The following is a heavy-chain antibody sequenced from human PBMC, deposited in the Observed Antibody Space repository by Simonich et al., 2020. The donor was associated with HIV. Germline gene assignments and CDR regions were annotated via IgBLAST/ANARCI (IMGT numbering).Heavy chain of an antibody. J-gene: IGHJ4*02. V-gene: IGHV4-34*01. D-gene: IGHD2-2*01. CDR3: ARGFYQRLYYFDY. CDR2: INHSGST. CDR1: GGSFSGYY. Sequence: QVQLQQWGAGLLKPSETLSLTCAVYGGSFSGYYWSWIRQPPGKGLEWMGEINHSGSTNSNPSLKSRVTISVDTSKNQFSLKLSSVTAADTAVYYCARGFYQRLYYFDYWGQGTLVTVSS.